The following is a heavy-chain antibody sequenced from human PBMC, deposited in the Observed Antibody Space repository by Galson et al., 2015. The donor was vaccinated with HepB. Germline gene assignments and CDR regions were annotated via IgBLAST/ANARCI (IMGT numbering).Heavy chain of an antibody. CDR1: GYKFTTYW. Sequence: QSGAEVKKAGESLKISCKGSGYKFTTYWIGWVRQMPGKGLEWMGIIYPGDPDTRYSPSFQGQVTISADKSISTAFLQWTSLQASDTTMYYCARSSAHPYYFDSWGQGALVTVSS. J-gene: IGHJ4*02. V-gene: IGHV5-51*01. CDR3: ARSSAHPYYFDS. CDR2: IYPGDPDT.